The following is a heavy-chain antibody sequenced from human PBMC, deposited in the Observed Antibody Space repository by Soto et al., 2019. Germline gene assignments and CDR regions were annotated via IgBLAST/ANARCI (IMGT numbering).Heavy chain of an antibody. D-gene: IGHD3-3*01. Sequence: GGSLRLSCAASGFTFSGNAMSWSPKPPGKGPEWVSAISGGGDSTYYADSVKGRFTISRDNSKNTLYLQMNSLTAEDTAIYYCAKQNTIFGVVIPLYYYGMDVWGQGTTVTVSS. CDR2: ISGGGDST. V-gene: IGHV3-23*01. J-gene: IGHJ6*02. CDR3: AKQNTIFGVVIPLYYYGMDV. CDR1: GFTFSGNA.